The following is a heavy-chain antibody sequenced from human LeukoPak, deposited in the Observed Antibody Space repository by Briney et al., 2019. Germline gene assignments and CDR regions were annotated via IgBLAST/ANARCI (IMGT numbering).Heavy chain of an antibody. V-gene: IGHV3-21*01. Sequence: GGSLRLSCSASGFTFSTYSMSWVRQAPGKGLEWVSSISSSSSYIYYADSVKGRFTISRDNAKNSLYLQMNSLRAEDTAVYYCARAQGGYYDFWSGYSNYYYMDVWGKGTTVTVSS. J-gene: IGHJ6*03. CDR2: ISSSSSYI. D-gene: IGHD3-3*01. CDR3: ARAQGGYYDFWSGYSNYYYMDV. CDR1: GFTFSTYS.